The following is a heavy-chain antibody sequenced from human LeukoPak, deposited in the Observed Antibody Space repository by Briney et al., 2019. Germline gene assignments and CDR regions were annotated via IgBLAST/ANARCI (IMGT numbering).Heavy chain of an antibody. Sequence: SETLSLTCTVSGGSISGSSYYWGWIRQPPGQGLEWIGSIYYSGTTYYNPSLKSRLTISLDTSKNQFSLKLSSVTAADTAVYYCARGPTLKYFHHWGQGTLVTASS. D-gene: IGHD4-11*01. V-gene: IGHV4-39*01. J-gene: IGHJ1*01. CDR3: ARGPTLKYFHH. CDR2: IYYSGTT. CDR1: GGSISGSSYY.